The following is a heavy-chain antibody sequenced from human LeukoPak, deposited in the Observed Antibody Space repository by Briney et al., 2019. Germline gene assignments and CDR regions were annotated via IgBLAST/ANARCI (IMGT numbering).Heavy chain of an antibody. D-gene: IGHD3-10*02. CDR2: ISGGGDNT. CDR1: GFTLNNYA. V-gene: IGHV3-23*01. J-gene: IGHJ4*02. Sequence: GGSLRLSCAASGFTLNNYAMTWVRQAPGKGLEWVSTISGGGDNTYYADSVRGRFTISRDNAKNTLHLQMNSLRVEDTAVYYCAKDRVVRGVMGAGAYWGQGTLVTVSS. CDR3: AKDRVVRGVMGAGAY.